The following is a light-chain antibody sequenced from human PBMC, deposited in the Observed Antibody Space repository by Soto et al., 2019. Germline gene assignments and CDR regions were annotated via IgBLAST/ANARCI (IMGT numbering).Light chain of an antibody. V-gene: IGLV2-23*01. Sequence: QSALTQPASVSGSPGQSITISCTGTSSDVGSGNVVSWYQHYPGKAPQLIIYEGFKRPSGVSSRFSGSKSGNTASLTISGLQAEDEAEYHCCSHAGSDTYVFGTGTKATVL. CDR2: EGF. J-gene: IGLJ1*01. CDR3: CSHAGSDTYV. CDR1: SSDVGSGNV.